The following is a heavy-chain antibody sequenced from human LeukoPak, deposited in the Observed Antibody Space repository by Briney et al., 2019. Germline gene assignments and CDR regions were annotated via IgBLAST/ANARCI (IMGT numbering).Heavy chain of an antibody. J-gene: IGHJ4*02. CDR1: GGSISSYY. CDR2: IYYSGST. D-gene: IGHD3-3*01. CDR3: AREANVDFWSGYYSDY. Sequence: SETLSLTCTVSGGSISSYYWSWIRQPPGKGLEWIGYIYYSGSTNYNPSLKSRVTISVDTSKNQFSLKLSSVTAADTAVYYCAREANVDFWSGYYSDYWGQGTLVTVSS. V-gene: IGHV4-59*12.